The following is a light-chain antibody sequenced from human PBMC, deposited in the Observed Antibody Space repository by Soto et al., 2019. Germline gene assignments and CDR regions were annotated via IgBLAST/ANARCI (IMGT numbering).Light chain of an antibody. CDR2: GAS. J-gene: IGKJ3*01. CDR1: QSVSSSY. Sequence: EIVLTQSPGTLSLSPGERATLSCRASQSVSSSYLDWYQQKPGQAPRLLIYGASSRATGIPDRFSGSGSGTDFTLTISRLEPEGFAVYYCQQYGSSLFTFGPGNKVDIK. V-gene: IGKV3-20*01. CDR3: QQYGSSLFT.